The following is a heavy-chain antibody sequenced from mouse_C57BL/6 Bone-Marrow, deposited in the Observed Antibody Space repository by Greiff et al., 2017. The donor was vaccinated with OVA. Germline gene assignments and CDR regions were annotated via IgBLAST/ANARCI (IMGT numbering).Heavy chain of an antibody. D-gene: IGHD2-5*01. CDR3: ARDYYSNGTWFAY. CDR1: GYSITSGYY. V-gene: IGHV3-6*01. Sequence: VQLKESGPGLVKPSQSLSLTCSVTGYSITSGYYWNWIRQFPGNKLEWMGYISYDGSNNYNPSLKNRISITRDTSKNQFFLKLNSVTTEDTATYYCARDYYSNGTWFAYWGQGTLVTVSA. CDR2: ISYDGSN. J-gene: IGHJ3*01.